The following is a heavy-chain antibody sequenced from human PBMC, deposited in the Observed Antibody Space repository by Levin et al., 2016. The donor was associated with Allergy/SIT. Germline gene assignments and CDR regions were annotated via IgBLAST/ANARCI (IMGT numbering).Heavy chain of an antibody. CDR2: IYSSGST. Sequence: GSLRLSCTVSGGSISSYYWSWIRQPPGKGLEWIGFIYSSGSTTYKPPPLKSRVSISVNTSKNQFSLKLSSVTAADTAVYYCARSGEYCSGNRCYSGYYYYGMDVWGQGTTVTVSS. CDR1: GGSISSYY. CDR3: ARSGEYCSGNRCYSGYYYYGMDV. D-gene: IGHD2-15*01. J-gene: IGHJ6*02. V-gene: IGHV4-59*01.